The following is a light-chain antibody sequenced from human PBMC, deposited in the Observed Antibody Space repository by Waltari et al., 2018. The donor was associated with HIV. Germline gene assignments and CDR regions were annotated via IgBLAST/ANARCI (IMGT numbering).Light chain of an antibody. J-gene: IGKJ1*01. V-gene: IGKV1-39*01. CDR2: AAS. Sequence: DIQMTQSPSSLSPSVGDRVTITCRASQSITSSLNWYQQKPGKAPNLLIYAASTLQTGVPSRFSGSGSGTDFTLTISSLQPEDFATYYCQQSCTTPRTFGQGTKVEIK. CDR1: QSITSS. CDR3: QQSCTTPRT.